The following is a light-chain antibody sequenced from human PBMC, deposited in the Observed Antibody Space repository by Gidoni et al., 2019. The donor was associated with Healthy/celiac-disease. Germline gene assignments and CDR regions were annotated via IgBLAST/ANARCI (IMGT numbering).Light chain of an antibody. CDR2: EVS. V-gene: IGLV2-14*01. J-gene: IGLJ2*01. CDR1: SNDVGRYNY. Sequence: QSALTQPASVSGSPGQPITISCTGTSNDVGRYNYVSCYQQHPGKAPKLMISEVSDRPSGVSNRFSGSKSGNTASLTISGLQAEDEADYYCSSYTSSSTSVFGGGTKLTVL. CDR3: SSYTSSSTSV.